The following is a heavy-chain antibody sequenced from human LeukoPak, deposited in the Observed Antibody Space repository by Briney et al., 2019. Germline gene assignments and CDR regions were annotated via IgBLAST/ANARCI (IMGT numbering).Heavy chain of an antibody. CDR1: GFTFSNYD. Sequence: GGSLRLSCAASGFTFSNYDMHWVRQATGKGLEWVSAIGTAGDTYYPGSVKGRFTISRENAKNSLYLQMNSLRAGDTAVYYCARGVMVQGYYYYMDVWGKGTTVTVSS. CDR2: IGTAGDT. J-gene: IGHJ6*03. D-gene: IGHD3-10*01. CDR3: ARGVMVQGYYYYMDV. V-gene: IGHV3-13*01.